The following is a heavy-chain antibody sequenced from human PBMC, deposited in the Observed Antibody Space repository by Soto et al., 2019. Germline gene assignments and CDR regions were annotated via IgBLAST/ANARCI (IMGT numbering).Heavy chain of an antibody. D-gene: IGHD3-16*01. CDR2: IKTDGSVT. J-gene: IGHJ4*02. Sequence: GGSLRLSCAASGFTFSTYWMHWVRQAPGKGLVWVSRIKTDGSVTTYADSVKGRFTISRDNAKNTLYLQMNTLRAEDTAVYYCARDLGGSHDYWGRGTLVTSPQ. CDR1: GFTFSTYW. V-gene: IGHV3-74*01. CDR3: ARDLGGSHDY.